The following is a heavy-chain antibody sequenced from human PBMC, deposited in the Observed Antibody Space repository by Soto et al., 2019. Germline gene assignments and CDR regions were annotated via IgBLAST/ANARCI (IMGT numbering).Heavy chain of an antibody. CDR1: GFTFSNYD. V-gene: IGHV3-23*01. CDR2: VSRSGGMT. CDR3: ATQGGASDY. Sequence: EVQLLESGGGLVQPGGSLRLSCAASGFTFSNYDMSWVRQAPGRGLEWVSAVSRSGGMTYYADSAKGRCTISRDNAKNPLNLEMNGLRVEDTPVHYCATQGGASDYWGPGTLVSVSS. D-gene: IGHD1-26*01. J-gene: IGHJ4*02.